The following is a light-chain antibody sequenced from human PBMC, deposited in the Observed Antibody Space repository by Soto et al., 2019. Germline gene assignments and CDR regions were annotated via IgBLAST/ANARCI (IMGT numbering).Light chain of an antibody. CDR3: LQRSIGFT. CDR2: DAS. CDR1: QSISSW. V-gene: IGKV1-5*01. J-gene: IGKJ3*01. Sequence: EIQMTQSPSTLSASVGDRVTITCRASQSISSWLAWYQQKPGKAPKLLIYDASSLESGVPSRFSGSGSGTEFTLTISSLQPEDFAVYHCLQRSIGFTFGPGTKVDIK.